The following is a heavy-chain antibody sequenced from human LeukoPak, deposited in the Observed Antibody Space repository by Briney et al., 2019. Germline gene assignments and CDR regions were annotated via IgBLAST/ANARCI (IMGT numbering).Heavy chain of an antibody. D-gene: IGHD1-1*01. J-gene: IGHJ3*02. CDR1: GGSISPYY. Sequence: SETLSLTCTVSGGSISPYYWSWIRQPPGKGLEWIAYIHSSGHTNYNPSLKGRVPISVDTSKNQFSLKLNSVTAADTAVYYCARHPYSDGFDIWGQGTMVTTSS. CDR2: IHSSGHT. CDR3: ARHPYSDGFDI. V-gene: IGHV4-59*08.